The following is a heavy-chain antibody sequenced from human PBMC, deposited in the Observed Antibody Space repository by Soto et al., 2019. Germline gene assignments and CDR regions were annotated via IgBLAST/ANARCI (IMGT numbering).Heavy chain of an antibody. CDR2: IYHSGST. J-gene: IGHJ6*02. D-gene: IGHD3-3*01. V-gene: IGHV4-38-2*01. Sequence: TSETLSLTCAVSGYSISSGYYWGWIRQPPGKGLEWIGSIYHSGSTYYNPSLKSRVTISVDTSKNQFSLKLSSVTAADTAVYYCARVSYRNDFWSGYYTGGYYYYGMDVWGQGTTVTAP. CDR3: ARVSYRNDFWSGYYTGGYYYYGMDV. CDR1: GYSISSGYY.